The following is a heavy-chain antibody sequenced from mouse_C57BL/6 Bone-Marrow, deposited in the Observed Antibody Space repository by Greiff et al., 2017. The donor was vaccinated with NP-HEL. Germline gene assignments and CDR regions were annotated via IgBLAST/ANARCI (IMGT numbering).Heavy chain of an antibody. Sequence: SGAELVKPGASVKLSCTASGFNIKDYYMHWVKQRTEQGLEWIGRIDPEDGETKYAPKFQGKASITADTSSNTAYLQLSSLTSEDTAVYYCARNFLFYGSSYYYAMDYWGQGTSVTVSS. V-gene: IGHV14-2*01. J-gene: IGHJ4*01. D-gene: IGHD1-1*01. CDR3: ARNFLFYGSSYYYAMDY. CDR2: IDPEDGET. CDR1: GFNIKDYY.